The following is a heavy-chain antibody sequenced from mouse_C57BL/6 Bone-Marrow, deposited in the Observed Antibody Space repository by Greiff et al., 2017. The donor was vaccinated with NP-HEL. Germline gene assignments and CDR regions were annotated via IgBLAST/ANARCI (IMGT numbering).Heavy chain of an antibody. CDR3: ARRIYYGNSYAMDY. D-gene: IGHD2-1*01. V-gene: IGHV5-6*01. Sequence: EVQGVESGGDLVKPGGSLKLSCAASGFTFSSYGMSWVRQTPDKRLEWVATISSGGSYTYYPASVKGRFTISRDNAKNTLYLQMSSLKSEDTAMYYCARRIYYGNSYAMDYWGQGTSVTVSS. CDR2: ISSGGSYT. CDR1: GFTFSSYG. J-gene: IGHJ4*01.